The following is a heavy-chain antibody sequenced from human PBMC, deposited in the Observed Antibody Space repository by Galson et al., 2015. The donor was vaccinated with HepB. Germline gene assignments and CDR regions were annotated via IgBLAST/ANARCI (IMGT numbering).Heavy chain of an antibody. D-gene: IGHD2-8*01. J-gene: IGHJ4*02. CDR1: GDSVSSATAA. V-gene: IGHV6-1*01. Sequence: CAISGDSVSSATAAWNWIRQSPSRGLEWLGRTFYRSKWYNEYAVSVKSRITISPDTPKNQLSLQLNSVTPEDTAVYYCARVSKGFGYCTTTTCNAFNSWGQGTLATVSS. CDR2: TFYRSKWYN. CDR3: ARVSKGFGYCTTTTCNAFNS.